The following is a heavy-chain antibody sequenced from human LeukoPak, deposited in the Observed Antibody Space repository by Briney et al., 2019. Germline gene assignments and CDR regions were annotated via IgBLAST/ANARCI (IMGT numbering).Heavy chain of an antibody. V-gene: IGHV4-59*08. J-gene: IGHJ5*02. CDR3: ARREYGSGSYGS. CDR1: GGSISGYY. CDR2: IYCSGST. D-gene: IGHD3-10*01. Sequence: SETLSLTCTVSGGSISGYYWSWIRQPPGRGRECIGYIYCSGSTNYNASLKSRVTISLDTSKNQFSLRLTSVTAADTAVYYCARREYGSGSYGSWGQGTLVTVSS.